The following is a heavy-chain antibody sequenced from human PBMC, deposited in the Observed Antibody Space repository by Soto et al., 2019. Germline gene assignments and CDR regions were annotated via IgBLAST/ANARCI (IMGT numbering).Heavy chain of an antibody. D-gene: IGHD1-26*01. Sequence: QVQLVESGGGVVQPGRSLRLSCAASGFTFSSYAMHWVRQAPGKGLEWVAVISYDGSNKYYADSVKGRFTISRDNSKNTLYLQMNSLRAEDTAVYYCARQGGATSDYFDYWGQGTLVTASS. J-gene: IGHJ4*02. CDR2: ISYDGSNK. V-gene: IGHV3-30-3*01. CDR3: ARQGGATSDYFDY. CDR1: GFTFSSYA.